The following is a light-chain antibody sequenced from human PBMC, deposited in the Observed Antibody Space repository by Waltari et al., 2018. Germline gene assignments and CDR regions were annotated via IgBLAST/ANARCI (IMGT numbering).Light chain of an antibody. J-gene: IGLJ3*02. V-gene: IGLV8-61*01. CDR2: STN. Sequence: QTVVTQEPSFSVSPGGTVTLTCGFSSGSVSTSYYPSWYQQPPGQAPRTLIYSTNTRSSGVPDRFSGSILGNKAALTITGAQADDESDYYCVLFMGSGSWVFGGGTKLTVL. CDR1: SGSVSTSYY. CDR3: VLFMGSGSWV.